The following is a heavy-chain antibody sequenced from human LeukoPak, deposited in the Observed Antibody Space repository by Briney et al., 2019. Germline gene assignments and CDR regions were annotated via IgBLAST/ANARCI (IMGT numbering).Heavy chain of an antibody. CDR2: INPNSGGT. CDR1: GYTFTGYN. CDR3: ATNTRDGDNFYFDY. D-gene: IGHD5-24*01. J-gene: IGHJ4*02. Sequence: GASVKVPCKSSGYTFTGYNMHWVRQAPGQGLEWMGWINPNSGGTNYAQKFQGRVTMTRDTSISTAYMELSRLRSDDTAVYFCATNTRDGDNFYFDYWGLGTLVTVSS. V-gene: IGHV1-2*02.